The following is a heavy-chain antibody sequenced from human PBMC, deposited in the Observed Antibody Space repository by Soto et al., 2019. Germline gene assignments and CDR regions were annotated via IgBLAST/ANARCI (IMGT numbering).Heavy chain of an antibody. CDR1: GGTFSSYA. CDR3: ARVGIIAVAGTTNWFDP. CDR2: IIPIFGTA. J-gene: IGHJ5*02. D-gene: IGHD6-19*01. V-gene: IGHV1-69*13. Sequence: SVKVSCKASGGTFSSYAISWVRQAPGQGLEWMGGIIPIFGTANYAQKFQGRVTITADESTSTAYMELSSLRSEDTAVHYCARVGIIAVAGTTNWFDPWGQGTLVTVSS.